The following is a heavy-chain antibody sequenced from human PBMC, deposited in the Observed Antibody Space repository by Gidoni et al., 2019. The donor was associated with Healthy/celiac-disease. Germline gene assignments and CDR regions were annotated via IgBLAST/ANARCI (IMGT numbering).Heavy chain of an antibody. D-gene: IGHD1-1*01. CDR1: GSSFTSYC. CDR2: IVPSDSYS. CDR3: ARRGYPGHYFDY. J-gene: IGHJ4*02. Sequence: DVQLVQSGAEGNKTGQSLRISGTGSGSSFTSYCISWVRQMPGTGLEWMGRIVPSDSYSNDSPSFQGHVTISADKSSSTAYLQWSSLKASDTAMYYCARRGYPGHYFDYWGQGTLVTVSS. V-gene: IGHV5-10-1*03.